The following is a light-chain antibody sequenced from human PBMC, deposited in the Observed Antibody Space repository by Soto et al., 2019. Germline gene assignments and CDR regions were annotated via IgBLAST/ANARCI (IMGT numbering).Light chain of an antibody. V-gene: IGLV2-14*03. CDR2: DVT. CDR1: SSDIGGYNF. J-gene: IGLJ2*01. CDR3: SSYTSTNTVV. Sequence: QSALTQPASVSGSPGQSITISCTGTSSDIGGYNFVSWYQQHPGKAPKLMFYDVTNRPSGVSNRFSGSKSGNTASLTISGLQAEDEAVYYCSSYTSTNTVVFGGGTQLTVL.